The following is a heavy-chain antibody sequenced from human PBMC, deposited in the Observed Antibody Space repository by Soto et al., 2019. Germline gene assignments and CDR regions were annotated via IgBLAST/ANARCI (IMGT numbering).Heavy chain of an antibody. CDR2: IYPGDSDT. CDR1: GYSFTSYW. V-gene: IGHV5-51*01. Sequence: PGESLKISCKGSGYSFTSYWIGWVRQMPGKGLEWMGIIYPGDSDTRYSPSFQGQVTISADKSISTAYLQWSSLKASDTAMYYCARHGTTVTTLDYYDGMDVWGQGTTFTVSS. CDR3: ARHGTTVTTLDYYDGMDV. J-gene: IGHJ6*02. D-gene: IGHD4-17*01.